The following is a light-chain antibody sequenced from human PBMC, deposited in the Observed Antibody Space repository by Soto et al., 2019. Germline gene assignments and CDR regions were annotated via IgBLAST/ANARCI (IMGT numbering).Light chain of an antibody. V-gene: IGLV2-23*03. Sequence: QSVLTQPASVSGSPGQSITISCTGTSSDVGSYNLVSWYQQHPGKAPKLMIYEGTKRPSGVSNRFSGSKSGTTASLTISGLQAEDEADYYCCSYVGSSTFIFGGGTKLTVL. J-gene: IGLJ2*01. CDR3: CSYVGSSTFI. CDR2: EGT. CDR1: SSDVGSYNL.